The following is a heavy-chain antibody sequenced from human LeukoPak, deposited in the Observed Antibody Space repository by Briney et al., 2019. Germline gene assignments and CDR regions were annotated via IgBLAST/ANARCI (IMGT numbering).Heavy chain of an antibody. V-gene: IGHV5-51*01. Sequence: GESLKISCKGSGYTFTTYWIGWVRQMPGKGLEWVGIIYPGDFDTRYSPSFQGQVTISVDKSINTAYLQWRSLKASDTAMYYCARSEGQCSDGACYAQKVIDHWGQGTLVTVSS. J-gene: IGHJ4*02. CDR2: IYPGDFDT. D-gene: IGHD2-15*01. CDR1: GYTFTTYW. CDR3: ARSEGQCSDGACYAQKVIDH.